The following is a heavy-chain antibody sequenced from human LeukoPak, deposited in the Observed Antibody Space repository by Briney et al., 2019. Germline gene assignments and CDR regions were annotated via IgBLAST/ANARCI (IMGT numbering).Heavy chain of an antibody. J-gene: IGHJ5*02. CDR3: ARQFEGGVDWFDP. CDR1: GGSISSFY. CDR2: IYTSGTT. D-gene: IGHD3-16*01. V-gene: IGHV4-4*09. Sequence: SETLSLICTVSGGSISSFYWSWIRQPPGKGLEWIGSIYTSGTTNYNPSLKSRVTISVDTSKNHFSLKLSSVTAADTAVYYCARQFEGGVDWFDPWGQGTLVTVSS.